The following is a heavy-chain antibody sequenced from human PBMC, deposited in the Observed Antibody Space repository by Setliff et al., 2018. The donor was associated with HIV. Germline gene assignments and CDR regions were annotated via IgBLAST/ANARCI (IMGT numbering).Heavy chain of an antibody. CDR3: ARSGWTNYVVSPPSAMDV. CDR1: GYIFTRSG. J-gene: IGHJ6*02. Sequence: ASVKVSCKASGYIFTRSGFNWVRQAPGQGLEWIGWISAYNGNTYSAQKFQGRVTMTTGSSTSTAYMELRSLRSGDTAMYYCARSGWTNYVVSPPSAMDVWGQGTTVTVSS. V-gene: IGHV1-18*01. CDR2: ISAYNGNT. D-gene: IGHD3-16*01.